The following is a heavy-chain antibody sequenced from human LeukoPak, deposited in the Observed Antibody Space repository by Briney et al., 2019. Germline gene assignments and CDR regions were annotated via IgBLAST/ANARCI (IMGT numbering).Heavy chain of an antibody. V-gene: IGHV4-61*02. CDR3: AREVHGDIDY. D-gene: IGHD4-17*01. CDR1: GGSISSSSYY. Sequence: SETLSLTCTVSGGSISSSSYYWGWIRQPPGKGLEWIGRIYTSGSTNYNPSLKSRVTISVDTSKNQFSLKLSSVTAADTAVYYCAREVHGDIDYWGQGTLVTVSS. CDR2: IYTSGST. J-gene: IGHJ4*02.